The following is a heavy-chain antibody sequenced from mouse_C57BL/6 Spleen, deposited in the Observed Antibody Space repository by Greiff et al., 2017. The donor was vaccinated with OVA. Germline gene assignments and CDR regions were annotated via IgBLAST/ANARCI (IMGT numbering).Heavy chain of an antibody. Sequence: EVMLVESGGGLVKPGGSLKLSCAASGFTFRSYAMSWVRQTPEKRLEWVATISDGGSYTYYPDNVKGRFTISRDNAKNNLYLQMSHLKSEDTAMYYCAREKDSSGSFAYWGQGTLVTVSA. CDR1: GFTFRSYA. V-gene: IGHV5-4*01. CDR2: ISDGGSYT. J-gene: IGHJ3*01. CDR3: AREKDSSGSFAY. D-gene: IGHD3-2*02.